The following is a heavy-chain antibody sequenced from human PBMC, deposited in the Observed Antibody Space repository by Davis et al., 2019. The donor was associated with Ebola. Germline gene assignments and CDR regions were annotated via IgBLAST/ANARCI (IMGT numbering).Heavy chain of an antibody. CDR1: GFTFDDYA. V-gene: IGHV3-9*01. CDR2: ISWNSGSI. D-gene: IGHD3-22*01. CDR3: AKDRVRYYYDSSGYFDY. Sequence: SLKISCAASGFTFDDYAMHWVRQAPGKGLEWVSGISWNSGSIDYADSVKGRFTISRDNSKNTVYLQMNSLRAEDTAVYYCAKDRVRYYYDSSGYFDYWGQGTLVTVSS. J-gene: IGHJ4*02.